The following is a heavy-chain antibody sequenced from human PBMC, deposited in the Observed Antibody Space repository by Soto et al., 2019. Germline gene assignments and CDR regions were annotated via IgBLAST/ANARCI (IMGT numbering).Heavy chain of an antibody. J-gene: IGHJ4*02. CDR2: IYYSGST. CDR1: GGSISSYY. CDR3: ARLAPRYYIVH. Sequence: SETLSLTCTVSGGSISSYYWSWIRQPPGKGLEWIGYIYYSGSTNYNPSLKSRVTISVDTSKNQFSLKMSSVTAADTAVYYCARLAPRYYIVHWGQGTLVTV. D-gene: IGHD2-15*01. V-gene: IGHV4-59*01.